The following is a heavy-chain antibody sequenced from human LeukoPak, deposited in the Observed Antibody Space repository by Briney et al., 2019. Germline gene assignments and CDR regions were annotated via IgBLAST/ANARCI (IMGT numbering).Heavy chain of an antibody. V-gene: IGHV3-30*03. Sequence: GRSLRLSCAASGFTFSSYGMHWVRQAPGKGLEWVAVISYDGSNKYYADSVKGRFTISRDNSKNTLYLQMNSLRAEDTAAYYCARGPSGYHNTGGQGTLVTVSS. D-gene: IGHD5-12*01. CDR2: ISYDGSNK. CDR3: ARGPSGYHNT. J-gene: IGHJ4*02. CDR1: GFTFSSYG.